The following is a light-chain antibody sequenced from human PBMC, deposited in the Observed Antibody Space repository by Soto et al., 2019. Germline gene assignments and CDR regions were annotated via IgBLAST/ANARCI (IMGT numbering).Light chain of an antibody. CDR3: ATWDEGLNGPNCL. Sequence: QSVLTQPPSVSGAPGQRVTISCSGSSSNIGSDKVNWYQQLPGMAPKVLIYNNNERPSWVPDRSSGSKSGTSASLAITGLPCEDAADYSGATWDEGLNGPNCLFGGGTKLTVL. J-gene: IGLJ3*02. CDR2: NNN. V-gene: IGLV1-44*01. CDR1: SSNIGSDK.